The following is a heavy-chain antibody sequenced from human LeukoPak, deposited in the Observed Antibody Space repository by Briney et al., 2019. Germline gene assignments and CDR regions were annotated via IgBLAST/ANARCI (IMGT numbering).Heavy chain of an antibody. CDR3: ARQDRVHYSNLGEY. J-gene: IGHJ4*02. V-gene: IGHV1-2*02. CDR1: GYTLTDYY. Sequence: ASVKVSCKASGYTLTDYYMHWVRQAPGQGLEWMGWINPNTGDTNYAQKFQGRVTMTRDTSISTAYMELSRLSSDDTAVYYCARQDRVHYSNLGEYWGQGTLVTVSS. D-gene: IGHD4-11*01. CDR2: INPNTGDT.